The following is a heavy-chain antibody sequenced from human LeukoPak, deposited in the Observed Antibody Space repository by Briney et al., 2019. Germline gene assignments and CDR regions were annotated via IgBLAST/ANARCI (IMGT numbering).Heavy chain of an antibody. CDR1: GYTFTSYA. Sequence: ASVKVSCKASGYTFTSYAMNWVRQAPGQGLEWMGIINPSGGSTSYAQKFQGRVTMTRDMSTSTVYMELSSLRSEDTAVYYCAGPRYCSSTSCYRADYYYMDVWGKGTTVTVSS. J-gene: IGHJ6*03. V-gene: IGHV1-46*01. D-gene: IGHD2-2*01. CDR2: INPSGGST. CDR3: AGPRYCSSTSCYRADYYYMDV.